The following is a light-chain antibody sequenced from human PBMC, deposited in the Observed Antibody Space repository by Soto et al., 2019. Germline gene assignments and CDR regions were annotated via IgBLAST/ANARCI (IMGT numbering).Light chain of an antibody. V-gene: IGKV1-5*01. CDR3: QQYNSYSYT. CDR1: QSISRW. J-gene: IGKJ2*01. Sequence: DIQMTQSPSTLSASVGDIVTITCRASQSISRWLARYQQKPGKAPKLLIYDASSLESGVPSRFSGSGSGTDFPLAFSSLQPDDFATYYFQQYNSYSYTFGQGTKLEIK. CDR2: DAS.